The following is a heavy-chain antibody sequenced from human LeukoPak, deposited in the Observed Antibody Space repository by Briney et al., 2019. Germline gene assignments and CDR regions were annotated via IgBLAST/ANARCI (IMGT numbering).Heavy chain of an antibody. CDR2: ISAYNGNT. CDR3: ARGEYYDSSGYYHN. D-gene: IGHD3-22*01. CDR1: GYTFSNYG. Sequence: ASVKVSCKASGYTFSNYGISWVRQAPGQGLEWMGWISAYNGNTNYAQKLQGRVTMTTDTSTSTAYMELRSLRSDDTAVYYCARGEYYDSSGYYHNWGQGTLVTVSS. V-gene: IGHV1-18*01. J-gene: IGHJ4*02.